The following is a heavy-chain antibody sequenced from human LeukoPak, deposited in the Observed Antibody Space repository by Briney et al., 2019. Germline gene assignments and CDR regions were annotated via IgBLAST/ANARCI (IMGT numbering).Heavy chain of an antibody. D-gene: IGHD3-16*01. V-gene: IGHV3-33*06. CDR2: IWYDGSNK. CDR3: AKDLSWGPSDY. J-gene: IGHJ4*02. Sequence: PGRSLRLSCAASGFTFSSYGMHWVRQAPGKGLEWVAVIWYDGSNKYYADSVKGRFTISRDNSKNTLYLQMNSLRAEDTAVYYCAKDLSWGPSDYWGQGTLVTVSS. CDR1: GFTFSSYG.